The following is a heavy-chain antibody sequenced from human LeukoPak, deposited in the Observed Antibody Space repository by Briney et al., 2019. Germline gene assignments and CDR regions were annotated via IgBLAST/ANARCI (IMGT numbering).Heavy chain of an antibody. CDR1: EFTVSSNY. Sequence: LAGGSLRLSCAASEFTVSSNYMSWVRRAPGKGLEWVSVIYSGGSAYYADSVKGRFTISRDNSKNTLYLQMNSLRAEDTAVYYCTRDPRNLGLDPWGQGTLVTVSS. D-gene: IGHD7-27*01. CDR3: TRDPRNLGLDP. V-gene: IGHV3-66*01. CDR2: IYSGGSA. J-gene: IGHJ5*02.